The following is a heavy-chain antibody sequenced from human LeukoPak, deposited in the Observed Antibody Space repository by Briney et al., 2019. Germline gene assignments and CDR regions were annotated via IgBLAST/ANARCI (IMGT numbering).Heavy chain of an antibody. V-gene: IGHV4-34*01. Sequence: SETLSLTCAVYGGSFSGYYWSWIRQPPGKGLEWIGEINHSGSTNYNPSLKSRVTISVDTSKNQFSLKLSSVTAADTAVYYCARATQYYYYYYMDVWGKGTTVTVSS. CDR1: GGSFSGYY. J-gene: IGHJ6*03. CDR3: ARATQYYYYYYMDV. CDR2: INHSGST.